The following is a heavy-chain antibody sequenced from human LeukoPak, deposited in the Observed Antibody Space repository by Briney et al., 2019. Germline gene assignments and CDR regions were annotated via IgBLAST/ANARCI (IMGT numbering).Heavy chain of an antibody. CDR3: ARYGSGSYYALGAFDI. D-gene: IGHD3-10*01. CDR2: IYPGDSDT. Sequence: GESLKISYKGSGYSFTSYWIGWVRQMPGKGLEWMGIIYPGDSDTRYSPSFQGQVTISADKSISTAYLQWSSLKASGTAMYYCARYGSGSYYALGAFDIWGQGTMVTVSS. V-gene: IGHV5-51*01. J-gene: IGHJ3*02. CDR1: GYSFTSYW.